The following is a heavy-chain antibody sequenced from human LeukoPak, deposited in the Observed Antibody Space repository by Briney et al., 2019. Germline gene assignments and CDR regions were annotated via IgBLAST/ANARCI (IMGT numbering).Heavy chain of an antibody. J-gene: IGHJ4*02. CDR3: ARGYCSGGSCDEAATTPRYYFDY. V-gene: IGHV1-46*01. Sequence: ASVKVSCKASGYTFTSHYMHWVRQAPGQGLEWMGIINPSGGSTSYAQKFQGRVTMTRDTSTSTVYMELSSLRSEDTAVYYCARGYCSGGSCDEAATTPRYYFDYWGQGTLVTVSS. CDR2: INPSGGST. D-gene: IGHD2-15*01. CDR1: GYTFTSHY.